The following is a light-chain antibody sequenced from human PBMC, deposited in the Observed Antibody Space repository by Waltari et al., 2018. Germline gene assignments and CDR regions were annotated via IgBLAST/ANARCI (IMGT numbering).Light chain of an antibody. CDR3: QVWDDSSDHVV. CDR2: DDS. J-gene: IGLJ2*01. V-gene: IGLV3-21*03. CDR1: NIGDRT. Sequence: SYVLTQPPSVSVAPGKTAMITCGADNIGDRTVHWYPEMPGQAPVLVVVDDSDRPSGIPERFSGSNSGDTATLTISRVEAGDEADYSCQVWDDSSDHVVFGGGTKLTVL.